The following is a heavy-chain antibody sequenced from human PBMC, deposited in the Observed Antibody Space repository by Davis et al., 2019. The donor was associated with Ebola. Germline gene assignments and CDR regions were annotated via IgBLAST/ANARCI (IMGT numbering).Heavy chain of an antibody. D-gene: IGHD2-2*01. CDR3: ARADCSSTSCYVLGYYYYGMDV. CDR1: GFTFSSYG. J-gene: IGHJ6*02. V-gene: IGHV3-33*01. Sequence: PGGSLRLSCAASGFTFSSYGMHWVRQAPGKGLEWVAVIWYDGSNKYYADSVKGRFTISRDNSKNTLYLQMNSLRSEDTAVYYCARADCSSTSCYVLGYYYYGMDVWGQGTTVTVSS. CDR2: IWYDGSNK.